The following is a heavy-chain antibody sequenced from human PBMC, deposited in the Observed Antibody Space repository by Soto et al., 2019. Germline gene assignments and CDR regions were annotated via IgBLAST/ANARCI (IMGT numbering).Heavy chain of an antibody. Sequence: EVRLVESGGALVQPGGSLRLSCAASGFTFSSYEMTWVRQAPGRGLEWVSYISDSGHTIHYGDSVKGRFTISRDNAKNSLHLQMNSLTVEDTAVYYCARIGAGGWDVPFDFWGQGTLVTVSS. CDR2: ISDSGHTI. D-gene: IGHD6-19*01. CDR1: GFTFSSYE. CDR3: ARIGAGGWDVPFDF. J-gene: IGHJ4*02. V-gene: IGHV3-48*03.